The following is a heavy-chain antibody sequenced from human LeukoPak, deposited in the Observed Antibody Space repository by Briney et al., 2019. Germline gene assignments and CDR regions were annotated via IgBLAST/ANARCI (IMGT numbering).Heavy chain of an antibody. D-gene: IGHD3-3*01. Sequence: SETLSLTCTVSGASITSYYWIWIRQPPGKGLEWIGYIYNTGNTSYNPSLKSRVTISEDTSKNQFSLKLSSVTAADTAVYYCARGGDYDFWSGYSNYYYMDVWGKGTTVTVSS. J-gene: IGHJ6*03. CDR1: GASITSYY. CDR3: ARGGDYDFWSGYSNYYYMDV. CDR2: IYNTGNT. V-gene: IGHV4-59*01.